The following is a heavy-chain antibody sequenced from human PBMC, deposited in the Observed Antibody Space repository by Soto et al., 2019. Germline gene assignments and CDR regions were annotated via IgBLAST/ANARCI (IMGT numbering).Heavy chain of an antibody. D-gene: IGHD5-18*01. CDR3: ARDPGIPLWAYYYYYGMGV. CDR2: ISAYNGNT. Sequence: GVSVEVSSKVSWYTLTSYGISWVRQAPGHGLEWMAWISAYNGNTNYAQKLQGRVTMTTDTSTSTAYMELRSLRSDDTAVYYCARDPGIPLWAYYYYYGMGVWGQGTTGAVSS. CDR1: WYTLTSYG. J-gene: IGHJ6*02. V-gene: IGHV1-18*01.